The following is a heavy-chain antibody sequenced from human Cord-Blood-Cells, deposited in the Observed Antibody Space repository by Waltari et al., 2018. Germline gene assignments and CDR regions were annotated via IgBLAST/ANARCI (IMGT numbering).Heavy chain of an antibody. D-gene: IGHD3-16*01. J-gene: IGHJ4*02. CDR2: INPNSGGT. V-gene: IGHV1-2*02. Sequence: QVQLVQSGAEVKKPGASVKVSCKASGYTFTGYYMHWVRQAPGQGLEWMGWINPNSGGTNYAKKFQGRVTMTRDTSISTAYMELSRLRSDDTAVYYCASFGGRGFDYWGQGTLVTVSS. CDR1: GYTFTGYY. CDR3: ASFGGRGFDY.